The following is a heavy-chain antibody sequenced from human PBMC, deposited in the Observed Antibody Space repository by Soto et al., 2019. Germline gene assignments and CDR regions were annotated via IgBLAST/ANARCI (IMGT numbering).Heavy chain of an antibody. V-gene: IGHV3-23*01. CDR3: AKVELIEAYYDFWSGLNWFDP. Sequence: GGSLRLSCAASGFTFSSYAMSWVRQAPGKGLEWVSAISGSGGSTYYADSVKGWFTISRDNSKNTLYLQMNSLRAEDTAVYYCAKVELIEAYYDFWSGLNWFDPWGQGTLVTVSS. J-gene: IGHJ5*02. D-gene: IGHD3-3*01. CDR1: GFTFSSYA. CDR2: ISGSGGST.